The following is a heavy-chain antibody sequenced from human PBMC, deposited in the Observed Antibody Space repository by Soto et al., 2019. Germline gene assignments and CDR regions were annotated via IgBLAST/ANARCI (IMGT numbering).Heavy chain of an antibody. Sequence: ASVKVSWKASGYTFTNCGISGVRQAPGQGLEWMGWISAYNGNTNYAQNFQGRVTMTTDTSTSTAYMELNSLRVEDTAVYYCARVWWGYSGSDYWGQGTLVTVSS. CDR1: GYTFTNCG. CDR2: ISAYNGNT. V-gene: IGHV1-18*01. J-gene: IGHJ4*02. D-gene: IGHD2-15*01. CDR3: ARVWWGYSGSDY.